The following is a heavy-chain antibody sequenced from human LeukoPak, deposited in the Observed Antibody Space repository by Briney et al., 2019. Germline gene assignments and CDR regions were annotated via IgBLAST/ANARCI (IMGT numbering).Heavy chain of an antibody. V-gene: IGHV3-30*18. D-gene: IGHD5-12*01. CDR3: AKDGSYSGYDYVFDY. CDR1: GFTFSSYG. J-gene: IGHJ4*02. Sequence: PGGSLRLSCAASGFTFSSYGMHWVRQAPGKGLEWVAVISYDGSNKYYADSVKGRFTISRDNSKNTLYLQMNSLRAEDTAVYYCAKDGSYSGYDYVFDYWGQGTLVTVSS. CDR2: ISYDGSNK.